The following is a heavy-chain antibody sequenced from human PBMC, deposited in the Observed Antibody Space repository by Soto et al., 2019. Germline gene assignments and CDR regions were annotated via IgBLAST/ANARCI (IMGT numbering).Heavy chain of an antibody. CDR1: GYSFTSYW. Sequence: GESLKISCKGSGYSFTSYWIGWVRQMPGKGLEWMGIIYPGDSDTRYSPSFQGQVTISADKSISTAYLQWSSLKASDTAMYYCARLGGFVVEQRYYYGMDVWGQGTTVTLSS. D-gene: IGHD2-15*01. CDR2: IYPGDSDT. J-gene: IGHJ6*02. V-gene: IGHV5-51*01. CDR3: ARLGGFVVEQRYYYGMDV.